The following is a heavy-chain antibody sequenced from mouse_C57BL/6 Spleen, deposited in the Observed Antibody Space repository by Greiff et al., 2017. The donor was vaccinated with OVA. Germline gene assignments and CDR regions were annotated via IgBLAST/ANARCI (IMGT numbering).Heavy chain of an antibody. CDR2: ISDGGSYT. V-gene: IGHV5-4*01. Sequence: EVQLQESGGGLVKPGGSLKLSCAASGFTFSSYAMSWVRQTPEKRLAWVATISDGGSYTYYPDNVKGRFTISRDNAKNNLYLQMSHLKSEDTAMYYYARDYDYNDGYFDVWGTRTTVTVSS. CDR3: ARDYDYNDGYFDV. D-gene: IGHD2-4*01. J-gene: IGHJ1*03. CDR1: GFTFSSYA.